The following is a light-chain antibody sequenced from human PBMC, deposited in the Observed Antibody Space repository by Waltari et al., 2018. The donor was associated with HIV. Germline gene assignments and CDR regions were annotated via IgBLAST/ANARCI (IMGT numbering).Light chain of an antibody. V-gene: IGLV3-21*02. CDR2: DDR. CDR3: HVWNSTSDLGV. CDR1: NIGSKS. Sequence: SSVLTQPPSVSVAPGQTARIPCGGPNIGSKSVHWYQQRPGQAPVLVVYDDRVRPSGIPDQFSGSNSGNTATLTISRVEAGDEADYYCHVWNSTSDLGVFGGGTQLTVL. J-gene: IGLJ7*01.